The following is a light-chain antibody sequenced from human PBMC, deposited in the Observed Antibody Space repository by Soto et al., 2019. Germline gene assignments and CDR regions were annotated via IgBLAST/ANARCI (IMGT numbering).Light chain of an antibody. CDR2: GAS. J-gene: IGKJ4*01. Sequence: QSPVILSLPAGERATLSCRVYKTVKNNYLAWYQQKPGQAPRLLIYGASSRATGIPDRFSGGGSGTDFTLTISRLEAEDVAVYYCQQYSSSPLTFGRGTKVDI. V-gene: IGKV3-20*01. CDR3: QQYSSSPLT. CDR1: KTVKNNY.